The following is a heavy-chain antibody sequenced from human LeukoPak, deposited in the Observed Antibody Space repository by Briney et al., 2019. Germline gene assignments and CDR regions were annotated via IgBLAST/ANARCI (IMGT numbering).Heavy chain of an antibody. CDR1: GDSVSSNSAA. J-gene: IGHJ3*02. CDR2: TYYRSKWYN. Sequence: SQTLSLTCAISGDSVSSNSAAWNWIRQSPSRGLEWLGRTYYRSKWYNDYAVSVKSRITINPGTSKNQFSLQLNSVTPEDTAVYYCARGESGSYQDDHDAFDIWGQGTMVTVSS. V-gene: IGHV6-1*01. CDR3: ARGESGSYQDDHDAFDI. D-gene: IGHD1-26*01.